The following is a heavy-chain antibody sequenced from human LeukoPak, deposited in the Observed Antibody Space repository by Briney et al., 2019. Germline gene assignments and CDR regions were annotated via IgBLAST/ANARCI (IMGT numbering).Heavy chain of an antibody. CDR1: RFTFSSYA. V-gene: IGHV3-23*01. J-gene: IGHJ4*02. Sequence: GGSLRLSCAASRFTFSSYAMSWVRQAPGKGLEWVSAISGSGGNTYYADSVKGRSTISRDNSKNTLYLQMNSLRAEDTAVYYCAKDLAPGRYWGQGTLITVSS. CDR3: AKDLAPGRY. CDR2: ISGSGGNT. D-gene: IGHD3-10*01.